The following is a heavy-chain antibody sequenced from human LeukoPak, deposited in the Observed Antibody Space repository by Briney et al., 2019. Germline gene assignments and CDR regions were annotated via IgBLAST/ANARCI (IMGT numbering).Heavy chain of an antibody. CDR2: ISSNGGST. CDR1: GFTFSNYG. J-gene: IGHJ4*02. Sequence: GGSLRLSCSASGFTFSNYGIHWVRQAPGKGLEYISSISSNGGSTYYADSVKDRFTISRDNSKNTLYLQMSSLRTEDTAVYYCVKAAYYYGSGSEYYFDYWGQGTLVTVSS. D-gene: IGHD3-10*01. V-gene: IGHV3-64D*06. CDR3: VKAAYYYGSGSEYYFDY.